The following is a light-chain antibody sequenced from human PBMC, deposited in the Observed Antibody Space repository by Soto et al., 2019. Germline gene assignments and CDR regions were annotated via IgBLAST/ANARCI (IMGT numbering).Light chain of an antibody. V-gene: IGLV2-14*03. CDR1: SSDVGGYDY. Sequence: QSASVSGSPGQSITISCTGTSSDVGGYDYVSWYQQHPGKAPKLMIYDVSSRPSGVSNRFSGSKSGSTASLTISGLQAEDEADYYCNSYTSSTTLVFGGGTKLTVL. J-gene: IGLJ2*01. CDR3: NSYTSSTTLV. CDR2: DVS.